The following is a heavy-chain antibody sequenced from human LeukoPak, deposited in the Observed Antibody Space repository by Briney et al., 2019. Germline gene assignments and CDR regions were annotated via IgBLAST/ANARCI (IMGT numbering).Heavy chain of an antibody. Sequence: SETLSLTCAVYGGSFSGYYWSWIRQPPGKGLEWIGEINHSGSTNYNPSLKSRVTISVDTSKNQFSLKLRSVTAADTAVYYCASLGDAGMVRIFDYWGQGTLVTVSS. CDR3: ASLGDAGMVRIFDY. V-gene: IGHV4-34*01. CDR1: GGSFSGYY. J-gene: IGHJ4*02. CDR2: INHSGST. D-gene: IGHD5-18*01.